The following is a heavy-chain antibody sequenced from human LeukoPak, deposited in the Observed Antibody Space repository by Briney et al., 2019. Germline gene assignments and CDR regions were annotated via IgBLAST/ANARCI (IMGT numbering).Heavy chain of an antibody. CDR3: ARDLCSAAAGTDYYYYYGMDV. J-gene: IGHJ6*02. CDR2: IKQDGSEK. CDR1: GFTFDDYA. V-gene: IGHV3-7*01. D-gene: IGHD6-13*01. Sequence: GGSLRLSCAASGFTFDDYAMHWVRQAPGKGLEWVANIKQDGSEKYYVDSVKGRFTISRDNAKNSLYLQMNSLRAEDTAVYYCARDLCSAAAGTDYYYYYGMDVWGQGTTVTVSS.